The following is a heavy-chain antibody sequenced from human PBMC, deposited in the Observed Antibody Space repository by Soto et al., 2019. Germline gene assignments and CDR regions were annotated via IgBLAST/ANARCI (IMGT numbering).Heavy chain of an antibody. D-gene: IGHD3-10*01. CDR2: IYFSGGT. Sequence: SETLSLTCTVSGGSISSSSYYWSWIRQPPGKGLEWIGYIYFSGGTNYNPSLKSRVTISVDTSKNQFSLKLNSVTAADTAVYYCARRYGSAFDIWGQGTMVTVSS. CDR3: ARRYGSAFDI. J-gene: IGHJ3*02. CDR1: GGSISSSSYY. V-gene: IGHV4-61*05.